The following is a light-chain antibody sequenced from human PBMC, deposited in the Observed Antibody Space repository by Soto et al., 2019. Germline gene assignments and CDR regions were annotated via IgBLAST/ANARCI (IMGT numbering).Light chain of an antibody. CDR1: QSVSSN. CDR2: GAS. J-gene: IGKJ2*01. Sequence: EIVMTQSPATLSVSPGERATLSCRASQSVSSNLAWYQQKPGQAPRLLIYGASTRPTDIPARFSGSGSGTEFILTISSLQSEDFTVYYGQQYNNWPYTFGQGTKLEIK. V-gene: IGKV3-15*01. CDR3: QQYNNWPYT.